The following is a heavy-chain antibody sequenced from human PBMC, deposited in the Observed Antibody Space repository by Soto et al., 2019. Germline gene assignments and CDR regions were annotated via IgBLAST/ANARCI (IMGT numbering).Heavy chain of an antibody. CDR2: FDPEDGET. CDR3: ATVDSGWDPRPDY. Sequence: ASVKVSCKVSGYTLTELSMHWVRQAPGKGLEWMGGFDPEDGETIYAQKFQGRVTMTEDTSTDTAYMELSSLRSEDTAVYYCATVDSGWDPRPDYWGQGTLGSVAS. V-gene: IGHV1-24*01. D-gene: IGHD6-19*01. J-gene: IGHJ4*02. CDR1: GYTLTELS.